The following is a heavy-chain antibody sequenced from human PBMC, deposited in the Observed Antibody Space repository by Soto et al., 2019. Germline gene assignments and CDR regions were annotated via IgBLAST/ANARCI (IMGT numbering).Heavy chain of an antibody. CDR1: GFTFYTAW. Sequence: GGSLRLSCTAAGFTFYTAWMTWVRQAPGKGLEWVGRIKSRTDGGTADYAAPVKGRFTILRDDSRKTLFLQMNSLKTDDTAVYYCTTDLAISIYGVAPSDYWGQGTLVTVSS. CDR3: TTDLAISIYGVAPSDY. J-gene: IGHJ4*02. CDR2: IKSRTDGGTA. V-gene: IGHV3-15*01. D-gene: IGHD3-3*01.